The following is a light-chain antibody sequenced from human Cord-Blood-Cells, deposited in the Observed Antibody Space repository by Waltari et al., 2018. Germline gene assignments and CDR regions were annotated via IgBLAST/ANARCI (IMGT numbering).Light chain of an antibody. CDR1: QSVSSY. CDR2: DAS. J-gene: IGKJ5*01. Sequence: EIVLTQSPATLSLSPGERATLSCRASQSVSSYLAWYQQKPGQAPRLLIYDASNSATGIPARFSGSESGTDFTHTSSSLGPEDFAVYCCQQRSNWPPITCRRGTRLGIK. CDR3: QQRSNWPPIT. V-gene: IGKV3-11*01.